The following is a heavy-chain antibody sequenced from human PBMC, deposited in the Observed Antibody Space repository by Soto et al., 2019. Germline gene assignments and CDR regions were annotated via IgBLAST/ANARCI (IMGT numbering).Heavy chain of an antibody. CDR2: ISWNSGSI. CDR3: AKDRDSSSWYFLDY. Sequence: EVQLVESGGGLVQPGRSLRLSCAASGFTFDDYAMHWVRQAPGKGLEWVSGISWNSGSIGYADSVKGRFTISRDNAKNSLYLQMNSLRAEDTALYYCAKDRDSSSWYFLDYWGQGTLVTVSS. J-gene: IGHJ4*02. D-gene: IGHD6-13*01. CDR1: GFTFDDYA. V-gene: IGHV3-9*01.